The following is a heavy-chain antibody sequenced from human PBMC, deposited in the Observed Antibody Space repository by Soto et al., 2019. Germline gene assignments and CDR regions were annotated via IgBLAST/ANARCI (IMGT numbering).Heavy chain of an antibody. CDR3: ASSLPFDCYDSGYNWFDP. CDR2: IYYSGST. D-gene: IGHD3-22*01. V-gene: IGHV4-59*01. J-gene: IGHJ5*02. Sequence: SETLSLTCTVSGGSISSYYWSWIRQPPGKGLEWIGYIYYSGSTNYNPSLKSRVTISVDTSKNQFSLKLSSVTAADTAVYYCASSLPFDCYDSGYNWFDPWGQGTLVTVSS. CDR1: GGSISSYY.